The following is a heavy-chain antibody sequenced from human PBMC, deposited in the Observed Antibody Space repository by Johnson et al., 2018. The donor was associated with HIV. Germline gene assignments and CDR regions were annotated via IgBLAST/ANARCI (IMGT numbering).Heavy chain of an antibody. J-gene: IGHJ3*02. CDR1: GFTFSDYY. CDR3: ARTTRMVGAFDI. Sequence: EQLVESGGGLVKPGGSLRLSCAASGFTFSDYYMSWVRQAPGKGLEWVTVLYSGGSTYYADSVKGRFTISRDKSKNTLYLQMNSLRADDTAVYYCARTTRMVGAFDIWGQGTMVTVSS. CDR2: LYSGGST. D-gene: IGHD2-15*01. V-gene: IGHV3-66*02.